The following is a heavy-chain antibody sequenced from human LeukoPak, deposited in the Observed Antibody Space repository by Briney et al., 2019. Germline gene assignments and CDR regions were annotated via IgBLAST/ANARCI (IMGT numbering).Heavy chain of an antibody. J-gene: IGHJ5*02. CDR1: GYTFSGFY. CDR3: ARDFRAAMVSDWFDP. V-gene: IGHV1-2*02. Sequence: ASVKVSCKASGYTFSGFYIHWVRQAPGQGLEWMGWINPNSGGTNYAQKFQGRVTMTRDTSISTAYMELSRLRSDDTAVYYCARDFRAAMVSDWFDPWGQGTLVTVSS. CDR2: INPNSGGT. D-gene: IGHD5-18*01.